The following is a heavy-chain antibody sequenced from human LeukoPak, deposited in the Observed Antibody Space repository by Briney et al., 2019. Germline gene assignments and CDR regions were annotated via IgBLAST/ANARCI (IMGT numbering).Heavy chain of an antibody. Sequence: GGSLRLSCAASGFTFSSHAMSWVRQAPGKGLEWVSAISGSGGSTYYADSVKGRFTISGDNSKNTLYLQMNSLRAEDTAVYYCAKDYDFWSGRLFDYWGQGTLVTVSS. CDR3: AKDYDFWSGRLFDY. V-gene: IGHV3-23*01. D-gene: IGHD3-3*01. CDR2: ISGSGGST. CDR1: GFTFSSHA. J-gene: IGHJ4*02.